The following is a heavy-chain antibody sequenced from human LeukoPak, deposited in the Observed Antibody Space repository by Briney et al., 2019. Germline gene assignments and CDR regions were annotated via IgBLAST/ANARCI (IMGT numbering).Heavy chain of an antibody. CDR3: ARGGFRIAAAGTGLYYYYGMDV. CDR1: GGSIRSGGYY. Sequence: SETLSLTCTVSGGSIRSGGYYWSWIRQHPGKGLEWIGYIYYSGSTYYNPSLKSRVTISVDTSKNQFSLKLSSVTAADTAVYYCARGGFRIAAAGTGLYYYYGMDVWGQGTTVTVSS. V-gene: IGHV4-31*03. D-gene: IGHD6-13*01. J-gene: IGHJ6*02. CDR2: IYYSGST.